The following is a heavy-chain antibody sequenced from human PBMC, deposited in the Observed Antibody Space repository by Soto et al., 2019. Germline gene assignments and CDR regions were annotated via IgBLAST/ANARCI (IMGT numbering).Heavy chain of an antibody. CDR2: IQSGGST. CDR3: ARDVTVAGPLDY. Sequence: GGSLRLSCAASGFTVSSNYMSWVRQAPGKGLEWVSLIQSGGSTYYAGSVKGRFTISRDNSKNTLFLQMNSLRAEDTAVYYCARDVTVAGPLDYWGQGTLVTVSS. J-gene: IGHJ4*02. D-gene: IGHD6-19*01. CDR1: GFTVSSNY. V-gene: IGHV3-66*01.